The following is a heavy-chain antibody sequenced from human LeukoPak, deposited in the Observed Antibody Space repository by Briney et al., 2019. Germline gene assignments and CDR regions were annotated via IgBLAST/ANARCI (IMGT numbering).Heavy chain of an antibody. D-gene: IGHD4-17*01. J-gene: IGHJ4*02. CDR3: ARDQGGALDY. Sequence: PLRSLTLSCAPSGFTPSDYWIAWVRQSPGKGLECVGSIMQAEKEKNKVAFVRGTSTISSDKAKSRLFLQMSSVRVDDTAVYYCARDQGGALDYWGQGSLVTVSS. CDR1: GFTPSDYW. V-gene: IGHV3-7*01. CDR2: IMQAEKEK.